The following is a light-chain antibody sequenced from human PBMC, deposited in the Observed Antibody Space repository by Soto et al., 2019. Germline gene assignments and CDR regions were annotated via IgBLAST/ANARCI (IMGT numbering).Light chain of an antibody. CDR1: QSIGNY. J-gene: IGKJ1*01. Sequence: EVVLTQSPATLSLSPGEGATLSCRASQSIGNYLAWYQQKPGQAPRLLIYATSNRATGIPARFSGSGSGTDFTLTISSLEPEDFAVYSCLQYHNLWAFGQGTKVEIK. CDR3: LQYHNLWA. CDR2: ATS. V-gene: IGKV3-11*01.